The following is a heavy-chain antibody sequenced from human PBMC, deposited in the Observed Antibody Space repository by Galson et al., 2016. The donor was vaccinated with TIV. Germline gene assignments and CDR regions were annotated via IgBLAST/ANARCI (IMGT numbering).Heavy chain of an antibody. J-gene: IGHJ4*02. D-gene: IGHD6-13*01. V-gene: IGHV4-4*07. Sequence: ETLSLPCTVSGASISNHDWTWIRQPAGKGLEWIGRIYGSGGTNYSPSLKSRVTMSVDTSKEQLSLKLNSVTAADTAMYYCAREYSISSWYRALDYWGQGMLVTVSS. CDR3: AREYSISSWYRALDY. CDR2: IYGSGGT. CDR1: GASISNHD.